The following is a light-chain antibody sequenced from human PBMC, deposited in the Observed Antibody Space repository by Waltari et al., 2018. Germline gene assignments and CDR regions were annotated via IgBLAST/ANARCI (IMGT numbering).Light chain of an antibody. CDR3: QSGDNSGTNRVL. Sequence: SYELTQPPSVSVSPGQPARITCSGDALPKQYVYGYQQKSGQAPMLVMYKDRERPSGIPERFSGSSSGTTVTLTISGVQAEDEADYYCQSGDNSGTNRVLFGGGTKLTVL. CDR1: ALPKQY. CDR2: KDR. J-gene: IGLJ2*01. V-gene: IGLV3-25*03.